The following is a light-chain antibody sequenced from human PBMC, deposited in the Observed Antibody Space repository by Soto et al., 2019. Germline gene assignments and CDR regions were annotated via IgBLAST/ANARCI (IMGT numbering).Light chain of an antibody. CDR1: SSDVGGYNS. CDR3: SSFTSSITYV. CDR2: DVT. J-gene: IGLJ1*01. V-gene: IGLV2-14*01. Sequence: QSVLTQPAYVSGSPGQSITISCTGTSSDVGGYNSVSWYRQDPVKAPKLIIYDVTYRPSGVSNRFSGSKSGNTASLTISGLQSEDEADYHCSSFTSSITYVFGTGTKVTVL.